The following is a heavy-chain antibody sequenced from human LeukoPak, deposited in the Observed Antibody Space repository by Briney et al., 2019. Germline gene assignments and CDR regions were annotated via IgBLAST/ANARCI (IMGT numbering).Heavy chain of an antibody. CDR2: IYYSGST. CDR1: GGSISSYY. CDR3: ASSRRSEWLRLGYYSDY. D-gene: IGHD5-12*01. Sequence: ETLSLTCTVSGGSISSYYWSWIRQPPGKGLEWIGYIYYSGSTNYNPSLKSRVTISVDTSKNQFSLKLSSVTAADTAVYYCASSRRSEWLRLGYYSDYWGQGTLVTVSS. V-gene: IGHV4-59*01. J-gene: IGHJ4*02.